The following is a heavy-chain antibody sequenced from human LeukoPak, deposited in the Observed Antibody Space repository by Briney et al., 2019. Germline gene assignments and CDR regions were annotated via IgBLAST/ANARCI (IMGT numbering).Heavy chain of an antibody. Sequence: ASVTVSFTASGSTFTSYGISWGWKAPGQGLEWVRWTSAYNGNTNYAQKLQGRVTMTTDTSTSTAYMELRSLRSDDTAVYYCARDVGGYDVGRSGPVWGQGTTVTVSS. V-gene: IGHV1-18*01. CDR2: TSAYNGNT. D-gene: IGHD5-12*01. J-gene: IGHJ6*02. CDR3: ARDVGGYDVGRSGPV. CDR1: GSTFTSYG.